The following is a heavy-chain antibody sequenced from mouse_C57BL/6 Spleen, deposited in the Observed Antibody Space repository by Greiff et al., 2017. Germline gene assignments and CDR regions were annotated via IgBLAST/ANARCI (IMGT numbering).Heavy chain of an antibody. CDR1: GYTFTDYE. V-gene: IGHV1-15*01. CDR2: IDPETGGT. J-gene: IGHJ3*01. CDR3: TRSDTTEGFAY. D-gene: IGHD1-1*01. Sequence: VQLKQSGAELVRPGASVTLSCKASGYTFTDYEMHWVKQTPVHGLEWIGAIDPETGGTAYNQKFKGKAILTADKSSSTAYMERRSLTSEDSAVYYCTRSDTTEGFAYWGQGTLVTVSA.